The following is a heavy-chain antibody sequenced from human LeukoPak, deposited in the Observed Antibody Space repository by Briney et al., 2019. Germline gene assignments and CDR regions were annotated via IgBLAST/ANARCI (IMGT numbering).Heavy chain of an antibody. Sequence: ASVKVSCKASGYSSSTYGITWARQAPGQGLEYLGWISASDGTTDYAQKVQDRVTMTTDTSTSTAYLELRSLRSEDTAVYYCARCGAAVTTHFSHWGQGTLVTVSS. CDR1: GYSSSTYG. CDR3: ARCGAAVTTHFSH. J-gene: IGHJ4*02. V-gene: IGHV1-18*01. D-gene: IGHD4-17*01. CDR2: ISASDGTT.